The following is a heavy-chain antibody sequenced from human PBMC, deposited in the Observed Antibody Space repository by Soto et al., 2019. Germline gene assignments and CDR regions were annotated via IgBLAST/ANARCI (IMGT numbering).Heavy chain of an antibody. CDR2: ISGSGGST. CDR3: AKYAIFGVVIPYYYYYYGMDV. CDR1: GFTFSSYS. J-gene: IGHJ6*02. V-gene: IGHV3-23*01. D-gene: IGHD3-3*01. Sequence: HPRGSLRLYCAASGFTFSSYSMSWVRQAPGKWLEWVSAISGSGGSTYYAVFVKGRFTISRDNSKNTLYLQMNSLRAEDTAVYYCAKYAIFGVVIPYYYYYYGMDVWGQGTTVTVSS.